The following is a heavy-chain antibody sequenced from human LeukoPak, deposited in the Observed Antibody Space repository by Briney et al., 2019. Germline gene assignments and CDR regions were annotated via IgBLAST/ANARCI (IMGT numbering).Heavy chain of an antibody. CDR3: ARTMGYYDFWSGYYI. Sequence: GGSLRLSCAASGFTFSSYSMSWVRQAPGKGLEWVSYISSSSTIYYADSVKGRFTISRDNAKNSLYLQMNSLRAEDTAVYYCARTMGYYDFWSGYYIWGQGTLVTVSS. J-gene: IGHJ4*02. D-gene: IGHD3-3*01. CDR2: ISSSSTI. V-gene: IGHV3-48*01. CDR1: GFTFSSYS.